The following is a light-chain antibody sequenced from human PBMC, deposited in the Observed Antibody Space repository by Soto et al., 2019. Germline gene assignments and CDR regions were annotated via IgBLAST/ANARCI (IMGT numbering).Light chain of an antibody. J-gene: IGKJ2*01. CDR1: QDISNY. Sequence: DIQMTQSPSSLSASVGDRVTITCQASQDISNYLNWYQQKPGKAPKLLIYDASNLETGVPSRFSGSGSGTDFTFTISSLQPDDIATYYCQQYDNLSYTFGQGTKLEIK. CDR2: DAS. V-gene: IGKV1-33*01. CDR3: QQYDNLSYT.